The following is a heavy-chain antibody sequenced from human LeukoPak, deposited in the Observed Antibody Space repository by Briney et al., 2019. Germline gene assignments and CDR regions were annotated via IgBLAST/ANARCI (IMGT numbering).Heavy chain of an antibody. D-gene: IGHD4-17*01. CDR1: GFTFSSYE. CDR2: IGGSGSPI. CDR3: ARDYPGYADANFDY. V-gene: IGHV3-48*03. J-gene: IGHJ4*02. Sequence: PGGSLRLSCTASGFTFSSYEMNWVRQAPGKGLEWVSYIGGSGSPIYYADSVKGRFTISRDNAKNSLYLQMNSLRAEDTAVYYCARDYPGYADANFDYWGQGTLVTVSS.